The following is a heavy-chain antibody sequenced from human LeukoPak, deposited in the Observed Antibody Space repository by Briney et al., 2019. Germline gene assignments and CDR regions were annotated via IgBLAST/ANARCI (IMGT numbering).Heavy chain of an antibody. CDR1: GGSISSSSYY. CDR2: IYYSGST. Sequence: PSETLSLTCTVSGGSISSSSYYWGWIRQPPGKGLEWIGSIYYSGSTYYNPSLKSRVTISVDTSKNQFSLKLSSVTAADTAVYYCARVVGDYVWGSYRYGEGWFDPWGQGTLVTVSS. D-gene: IGHD3-16*02. J-gene: IGHJ5*02. CDR3: ARVVGDYVWGSYRYGEGWFDP. V-gene: IGHV4-39*07.